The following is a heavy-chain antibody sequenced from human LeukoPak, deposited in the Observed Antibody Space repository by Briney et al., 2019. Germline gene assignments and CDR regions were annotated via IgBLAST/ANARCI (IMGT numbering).Heavy chain of an antibody. Sequence: ASVKVSCKASGGTFSSYAISWVRQAPGQGLEWMGWISAYNGNTKYAQNLQGRVTMTTDTSTSTTYMELRSLRSDDTAVYYCARGFPPRIYYDSSGYYSYYFDYWGQGTLVTVSS. CDR1: GGTFSSYA. J-gene: IGHJ4*02. CDR2: ISAYNGNT. D-gene: IGHD3-22*01. V-gene: IGHV1-18*01. CDR3: ARGFPPRIYYDSSGYYSYYFDY.